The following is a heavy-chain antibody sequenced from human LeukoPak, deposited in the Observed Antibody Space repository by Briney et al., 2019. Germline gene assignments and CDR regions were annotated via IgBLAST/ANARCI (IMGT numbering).Heavy chain of an antibody. CDR1: GGSISSYY. V-gene: IGHV4-59*12. CDR2: IYYSGST. CDR3: AREDDYGEPFDY. D-gene: IGHD4-17*01. J-gene: IGHJ4*02. Sequence: SETLSLTCTVSGGSISSYYWSWIRQPPGKGLEWIGYIYYSGSTNYNPSLKSRVTISVDTSKNQFSLKLSSVTAADTAVYYYAREDDYGEPFDYWGQGTLVTVSS.